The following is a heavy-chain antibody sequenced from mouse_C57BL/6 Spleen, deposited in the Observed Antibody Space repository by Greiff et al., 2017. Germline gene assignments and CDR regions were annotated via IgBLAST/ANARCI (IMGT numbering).Heavy chain of an antibody. CDR1: GFTFSDYY. CDR2: ISNGGGST. D-gene: IGHD1-1*01. J-gene: IGHJ1*03. V-gene: IGHV5-12*01. Sequence: DVMLVESGGGLVQPGGSLKLSCAASGFTFSDYYMYWVRQTPEKRLEWVAYISNGGGSTYYPDTVKGRFTISRDNAKNTLYLQMSRLKSEDTAMYYCARGAYGSTRYFDVWGTGTTVTVSS. CDR3: ARGAYGSTRYFDV.